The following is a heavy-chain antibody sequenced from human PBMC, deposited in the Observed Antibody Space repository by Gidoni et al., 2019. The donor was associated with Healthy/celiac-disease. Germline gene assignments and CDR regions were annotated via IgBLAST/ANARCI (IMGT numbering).Heavy chain of an antibody. CDR1: GFTVSSNY. D-gene: IGHD3-10*01. Sequence: EVQLVESGGGLVQPGGSLRLSCAASGFTVSSNYMSWVRQAPGKGLEWVSVIYSGGSTYYADSVKGRFTISRDNSKNTLYLQMNSLRAEDTAVYYCARVFAAMVWGNNWFDPWGQGTLVTVSS. CDR2: IYSGGST. V-gene: IGHV3-66*01. CDR3: ARVFAAMVWGNNWFDP. J-gene: IGHJ5*02.